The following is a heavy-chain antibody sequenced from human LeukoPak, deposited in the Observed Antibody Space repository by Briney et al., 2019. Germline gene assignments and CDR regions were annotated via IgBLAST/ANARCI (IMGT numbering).Heavy chain of an antibody. CDR2: INPNTGGT. D-gene: IGHD3-10*01. CDR1: GYTFTGYY. CDR3: AGGRMDTMVRGVFYYMDV. Sequence: ASVKVSCKASGYTFTGYYIHWVRQAPGQGLEWMGWINPNTGGTNYAQKFQGRVTMTRDTSISTAYMELSRLRSDDTAVYYCAGGRMDTMVRGVFYYMDVWGKGTTVTVSS. J-gene: IGHJ6*03. V-gene: IGHV1-2*02.